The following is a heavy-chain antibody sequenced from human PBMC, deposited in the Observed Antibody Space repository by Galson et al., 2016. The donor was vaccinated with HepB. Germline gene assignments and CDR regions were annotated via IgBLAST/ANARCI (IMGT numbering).Heavy chain of an antibody. D-gene: IGHD5-12*01. J-gene: IGHJ3*02. CDR3: ARDLTPSFDSGTYYDAFDS. Sequence: SLRLSCAASGFTFSSYWMTWVRQTPGQGLEWVANIRRDATQKNYVDSVKGRFTISRDNAKNSMFLQMNSLRAEDTAVYYCARDLTPSFDSGTYYDAFDSWGQGTMVTVAS. CDR2: IRRDATQK. V-gene: IGHV3-7*01. CDR1: GFTFSSYW.